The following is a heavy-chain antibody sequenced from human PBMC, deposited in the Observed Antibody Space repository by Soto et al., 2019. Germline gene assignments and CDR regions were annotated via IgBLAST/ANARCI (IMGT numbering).Heavy chain of an antibody. D-gene: IGHD4-17*01. CDR3: ARDRDYGGNSGDDAFDI. Sequence: SVQVSCQASGYTFTGYYMHWVLQAPGQGLEWMGWINPNSGGTNYAQKFQGRVTITADESTSTAYMELSSLRSEDTAVYYCARDRDYGGNSGDDAFDIWGQGTMVTVSS. V-gene: IGHV1-2*02. J-gene: IGHJ3*02. CDR1: GYTFTGYY. CDR2: INPNSGGT.